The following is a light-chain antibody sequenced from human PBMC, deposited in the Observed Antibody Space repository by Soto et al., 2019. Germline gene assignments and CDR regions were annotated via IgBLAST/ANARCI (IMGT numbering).Light chain of an antibody. CDR2: GAS. Sequence: EIVMTQSPATLSVSPGERATLSCRASRSVSSNLAWYQQKPGQAPRLLIYGASTRATGIPARFSGSGSGTEFTLTISSLQSEDFAVYYCQHYNKWPPWTFGQGTKVEIK. CDR1: RSVSSN. V-gene: IGKV3-15*01. CDR3: QHYNKWPPWT. J-gene: IGKJ1*01.